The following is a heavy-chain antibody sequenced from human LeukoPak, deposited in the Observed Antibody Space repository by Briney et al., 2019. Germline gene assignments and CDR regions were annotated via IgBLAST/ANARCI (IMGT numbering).Heavy chain of an antibody. CDR1: GYTFTGYY. CDR3: ARGLGTSPSPVDY. J-gene: IGHJ4*02. CDR2: INPNSGGT. V-gene: IGHV1-2*06. D-gene: IGHD6-13*01. Sequence: ASVKVSCKASGYTFTGYYMHWVRQAPGQGLEWMGRINPNSGGTNYAQKFQGRVTMTRDTSISTAYMELSRLRSDDTAAYYCARGLGTSPSPVDYWGQGTLVTVSS.